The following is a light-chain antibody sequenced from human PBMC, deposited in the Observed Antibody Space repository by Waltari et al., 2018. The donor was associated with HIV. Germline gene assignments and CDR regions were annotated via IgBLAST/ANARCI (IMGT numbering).Light chain of an antibody. V-gene: IGKV3-11*01. Sequence: ILLTQSPATLAFSPGDISTPSCMASQGISIYLSWFQKKPGQAPRRLISAASKSATGIPARCSGSGSGTDFTLSISSIQPEDVVVYYCHVRSNWVLSLFGQGTRLEL. J-gene: IGKJ5*01. CDR2: AAS. CDR3: HVRSNWVLSL. CDR1: QGISIY.